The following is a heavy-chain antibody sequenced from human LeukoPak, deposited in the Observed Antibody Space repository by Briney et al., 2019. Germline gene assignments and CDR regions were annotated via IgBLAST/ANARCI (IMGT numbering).Heavy chain of an antibody. CDR2: ISGSGAYT. Sequence: GGSLRLSCAASGFTFSSYAMSWVRQAPGKGLARVSAISGSGAYTYYADSVKGRFTISRDNSKNTLYLQMNSLRAEDTAIYYCAKDENGVYSSSWYSSWGQGTLVTVSS. J-gene: IGHJ4*02. D-gene: IGHD6-13*01. V-gene: IGHV3-23*01. CDR3: AKDENGVYSSSWYSS. CDR1: GFTFSSYA.